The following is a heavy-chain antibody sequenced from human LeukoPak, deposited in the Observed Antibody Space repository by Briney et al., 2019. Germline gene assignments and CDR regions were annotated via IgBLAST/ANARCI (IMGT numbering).Heavy chain of an antibody. D-gene: IGHD4-17*01. CDR1: GFTFSSYA. V-gene: IGHV3-23*01. CDR2: ISGSGGST. J-gene: IGHJ4*02. Sequence: GGSLRLSCAASGFTFSSYAMSWVRQAPGKGPEWVSAISGSGGSTYYADSVKGRFTISRDNSKNTLYLQMNSLRAEDTAVYYCAKDVGRGYGDSYYFDYWGQGTLVTVSS. CDR3: AKDVGRGYGDSYYFDY.